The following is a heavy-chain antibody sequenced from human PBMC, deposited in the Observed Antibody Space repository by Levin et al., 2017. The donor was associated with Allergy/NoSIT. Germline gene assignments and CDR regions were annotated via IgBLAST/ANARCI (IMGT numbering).Heavy chain of an antibody. J-gene: IGHJ6*02. D-gene: IGHD1-26*01. CDR2: ISYDGSNK. CDR3: ARDDLDYSGSYYREDNYYYGMDV. V-gene: IGHV3-30*04. CDR1: GFTFSSYA. Sequence: GESLKISCAASGFTFSSYAMHWVRQAPGKGLEWVAVISYDGSNKYYADSVKGRFTISRDNSKNTLYLQMNSLRAEDTAVYYCARDDLDYSGSYYREDNYYYGMDVWGQGTTVTVSS.